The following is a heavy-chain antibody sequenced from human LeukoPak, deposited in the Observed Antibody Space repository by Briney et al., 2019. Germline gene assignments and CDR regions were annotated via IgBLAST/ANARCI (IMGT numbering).Heavy chain of an antibody. CDR2: IIPIFGTA. D-gene: IGHD3-10*01. CDR1: GGTFSSYA. CDR3: ASRLLTMVRGAANYYYHGMDV. V-gene: IGHV1-69*06. J-gene: IGHJ6*04. Sequence: SVKVSCKASGGTFSSYAISWVRQAPGQGLEWMGGIIPIFGTANYAQKFQGRVTITADKSTSTAYMELSSLRSEDTAVYYCASRLLTMVRGAANYYYHGMDVWGKGTTVTVSS.